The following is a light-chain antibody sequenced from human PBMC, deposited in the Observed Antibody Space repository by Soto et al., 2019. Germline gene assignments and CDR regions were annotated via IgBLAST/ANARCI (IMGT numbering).Light chain of an antibody. CDR2: SAS. V-gene: IGKV3-20*01. CDR1: QSLSGGY. Sequence: EIVLTQSPGTLSLSPGERATLSCRASQSLSGGYLAWFQQKPGQTPRLLIYSASNRATGIPDRFSGSDSGTDFTLTISRLDPEYFVVYYCQQNGSFPITFGQGTRLEIK. J-gene: IGKJ5*01. CDR3: QQNGSFPIT.